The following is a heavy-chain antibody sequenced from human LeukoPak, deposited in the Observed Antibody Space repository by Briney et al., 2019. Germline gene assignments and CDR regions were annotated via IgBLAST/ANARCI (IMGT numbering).Heavy chain of an antibody. CDR1: GGSFSGYY. D-gene: IGHD1-26*01. CDR3: ARERAWWELPDYYYYMDV. CDR2: INHSGST. J-gene: IGHJ6*03. V-gene: IGHV4-34*01. Sequence: SETLSLTCAVYGGSFSGYYWSWIRQPPGKGLEWIGEINHSGSTNYNPSLKSRVTISVDTSKNQFSLKLSSVTAADTAVYYCARERAWWELPDYYYYMDVWGKGTTVTVSS.